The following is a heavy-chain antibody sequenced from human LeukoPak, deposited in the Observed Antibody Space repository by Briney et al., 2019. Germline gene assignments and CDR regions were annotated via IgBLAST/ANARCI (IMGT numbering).Heavy chain of an antibody. D-gene: IGHD1-7*01. V-gene: IGHV1-2*02. CDR3: ARPGHGITGTTKSFYYYMDV. CDR1: VYTFTGYY. Sequence: ASVKVSCEASVYTFTGYYIHWVRQAPGQGLEWGGYINPNSGGTNYAQKFQGRVNMTRDTSISTAYMELSRLRSDDTAVYYCARPGHGITGTTKSFYYYMDVRGKGTTVTVSS. CDR2: INPNSGGT. J-gene: IGHJ6*03.